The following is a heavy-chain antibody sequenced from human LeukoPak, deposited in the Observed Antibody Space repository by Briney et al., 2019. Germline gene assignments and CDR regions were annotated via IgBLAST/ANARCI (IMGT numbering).Heavy chain of an antibody. V-gene: IGHV3-21*01. J-gene: IGHJ4*02. D-gene: IGHD3-10*01. CDR3: ARGSGLFGY. CDR2: ISSSSSYI. CDR1: RFTFSSYS. Sequence: GGSLRLSCAASRFTFSSYSMNWVRQARGKGLEWVSSISSSSSYIYYADSVKGRFTISRDNAKNSLYLQMNSLRAEDTAVYYCARGSGLFGYWGQGALVTVSS.